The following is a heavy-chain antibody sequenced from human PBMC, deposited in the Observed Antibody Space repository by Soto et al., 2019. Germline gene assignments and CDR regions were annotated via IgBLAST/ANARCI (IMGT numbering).Heavy chain of an antibody. CDR3: AHRPPAGGGDCYAP. Sequence: SGLKLVNTAHTLTLTCTFSGFSRSTTGEGVGWIRQPPRKALEWLALMYWDDSKRYSPSLYSRITITKDTCKKHVVLTMHNMDPVDTATYYCAHRPPAGGGDCYAPWGQGTLVTVSS. J-gene: IGHJ5*02. D-gene: IGHD2-21*02. V-gene: IGHV2-5*02. CDR1: GFSRSTTGEG. CDR2: MYWDDSK.